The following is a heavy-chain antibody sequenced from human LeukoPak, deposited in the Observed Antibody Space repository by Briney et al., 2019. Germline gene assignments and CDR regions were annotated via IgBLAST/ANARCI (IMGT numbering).Heavy chain of an antibody. Sequence: ASVTVSFKASGYTFTIYDINWVRQATGQGREGMGWMNPNSGNTGYAQKFQGRVTITRNTSISTAYMELSSLRSEDTAVYYCTTPGRGVIYWGQGTLVTVSS. CDR3: TTPGRGVIY. CDR1: GYTFTIYD. CDR2: MNPNSGNT. J-gene: IGHJ4*02. V-gene: IGHV1-8*01. D-gene: IGHD3-10*01.